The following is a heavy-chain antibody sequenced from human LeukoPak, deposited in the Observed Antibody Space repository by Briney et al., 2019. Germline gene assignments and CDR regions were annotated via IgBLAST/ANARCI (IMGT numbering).Heavy chain of an antibody. Sequence: PGGSLRPSCAASGFTFNSYNMNWVRQAPGKGLEWVSSISTSSSYIYYADSVKGRFTISRDNARNSLYLQMNSLRAEDTAVYYCARDHEEYCSGGSCSRFDYWGQGTLVTVSS. V-gene: IGHV3-21*01. J-gene: IGHJ4*02. D-gene: IGHD2-15*01. CDR1: GFTFNSYN. CDR2: ISTSSSYI. CDR3: ARDHEEYCSGGSCSRFDY.